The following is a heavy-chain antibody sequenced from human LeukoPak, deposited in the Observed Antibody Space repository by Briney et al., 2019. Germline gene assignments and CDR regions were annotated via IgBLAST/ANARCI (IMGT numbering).Heavy chain of an antibody. CDR2: FYHSGTT. D-gene: IGHD2/OR15-2a*01. CDR1: GYSISSGYY. CDR3: ARNIYYYYYMDV. Sequence: SETLSLTCTVSGYSISSGYYWGWIRQPPGKGLEWIGSFYHSGTTYYNPSLKSRVTISVDTSKNQFSLKLSSVTAADTAVYYCARNIYYYYYMDVWGKGTTVTVSS. J-gene: IGHJ6*03. V-gene: IGHV4-38-2*02.